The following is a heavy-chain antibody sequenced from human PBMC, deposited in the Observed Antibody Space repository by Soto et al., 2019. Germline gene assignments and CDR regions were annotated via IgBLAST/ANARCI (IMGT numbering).Heavy chain of an antibody. CDR3: GRGEVGATTGFDY. V-gene: IGHV3-66*01. D-gene: IGHD1-26*01. CDR2: IYSGGST. J-gene: IGHJ4*02. CDR1: GFTVSSNY. Sequence: EVQLVESGGGLVQPGGSLRLSCAASGFTVSSNYMSWVRQAPGKGLEWVSVIYSGGSTYYADSVKGRFTISRDNSKNTLYLQMNRPRAEDTAVYYCGRGEVGATTGFDYWGQGTLVTVSS.